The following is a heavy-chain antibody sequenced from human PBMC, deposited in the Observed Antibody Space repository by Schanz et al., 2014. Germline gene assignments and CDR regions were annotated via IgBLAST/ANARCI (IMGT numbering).Heavy chain of an antibody. Sequence: EVHLVESGGGLVQPGGSLRLSCAASGFNFITFAMSWVRQAPGKGPEWVSAIGGDASRTYYADSVKGRFTISRDNSKSQRYPKRNSWRADDPAVYYCARPPPLVRGIAGWFGPWGQGSLVTVSS. J-gene: IGHJ5*02. CDR1: GFNFITFA. V-gene: IGHV3-23*04. D-gene: IGHD3-10*01. CDR2: IGGDASRT. CDR3: ARPPPLVRGIAGWFGP.